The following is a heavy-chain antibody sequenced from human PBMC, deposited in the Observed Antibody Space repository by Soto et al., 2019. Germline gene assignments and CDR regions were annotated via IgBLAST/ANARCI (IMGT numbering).Heavy chain of an antibody. J-gene: IGHJ3*02. CDR3: AREPKENYYDFWSGYYYFDAFDI. Sequence: SQTLSLTCAISGDSVSSNSAAWNWIRQSPSRGLEWLGRTYYRSKWYNDYAVSVKSRITINPDTSKNQFSLQLNSVTPEDTAVYYCAREPKENYYDFWSGYYYFDAFDIWGQGTMVTVSS. CDR1: GDSVSSNSAA. D-gene: IGHD3-3*01. CDR2: TYYRSKWYN. V-gene: IGHV6-1*01.